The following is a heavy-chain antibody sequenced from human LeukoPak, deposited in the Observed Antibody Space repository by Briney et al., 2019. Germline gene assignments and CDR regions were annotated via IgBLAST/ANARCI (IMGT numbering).Heavy chain of an antibody. V-gene: IGHV3-21*01. J-gene: IGHJ4*02. Sequence: GSLRLSCSASGFTFSSYSMNWVRQAPGKGLEWVSSISSSSSYIYYADSVKGRFTISRDNAKNPLYLQMNSLRAEDTAVYYCARDRPYISSGYCQRPYYFDFWGQGTLVTVSS. D-gene: IGHD3-22*01. CDR2: ISSSSSYI. CDR3: ARDRPYISSGYCQRPYYFDF. CDR1: GFTFSSYS.